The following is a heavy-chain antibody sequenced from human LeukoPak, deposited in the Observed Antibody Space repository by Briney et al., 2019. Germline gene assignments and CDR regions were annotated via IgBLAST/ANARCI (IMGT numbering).Heavy chain of an antibody. CDR3: GRERSNYDPLDT. D-gene: IGHD3-22*01. Sequence: GGSLSLSCAASGFTFGTYWMHWVRHGPGKGLVCVSRINPDGNTIMYADSVKGRFTISRDNANDTLYLHMRGLRAEDTAVFFCGRERSNYDPLDTWGQGTLVTVSS. V-gene: IGHV3-74*03. CDR1: GFTFGTYW. CDR2: INPDGNTI. J-gene: IGHJ5*02.